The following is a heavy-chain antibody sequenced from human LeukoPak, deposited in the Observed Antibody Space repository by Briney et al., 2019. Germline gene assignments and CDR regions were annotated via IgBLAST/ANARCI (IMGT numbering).Heavy chain of an antibody. CDR1: GGSFSGYY. D-gene: IGHD6-13*01. CDR3: AREEGIAAAGNWFDP. Sequence: SETLSLSCAVYGGSFSGYYWSWIRQPPGRGLEWIGEINHSGSTNYNPSLKSRVTISVDTSKNQFSLKLSSVTAADTAVYYCAREEGIAAAGNWFDPWGQGTLVTVSS. J-gene: IGHJ5*02. V-gene: IGHV4-34*01. CDR2: INHSGST.